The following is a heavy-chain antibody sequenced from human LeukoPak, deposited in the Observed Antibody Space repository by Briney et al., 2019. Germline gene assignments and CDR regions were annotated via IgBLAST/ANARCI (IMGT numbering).Heavy chain of an antibody. CDR1: GYTFTGYY. V-gene: IGHV1-2*02. CDR2: INPNSGGT. J-gene: IGHJ4*02. CDR3: ASPYCSGGSCYSVFDY. Sequence: GASVKVSCKASGYTFTGYYMHWVRQAPGQGLEWMGWINPNSGGTNYAQEFQGRVTMTRDTSISTAYMELSRLRSDDTAVYYCASPYCSGGSCYSVFDYWGQGTLVTVSS. D-gene: IGHD2-15*01.